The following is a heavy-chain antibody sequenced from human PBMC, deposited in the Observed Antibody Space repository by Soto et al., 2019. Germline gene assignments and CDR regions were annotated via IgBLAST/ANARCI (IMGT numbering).Heavy chain of an antibody. D-gene: IGHD6-19*01. V-gene: IGHV3-21*02. CDR3: ASQQWLAPHI. Sequence: EVQLVESGGGLANPGGSLRLSCAASGFPFNSYTMTWVRQSPGMGLEWVSSITTDGTSIYYADSVRGRFTVSRDNAKNSLDLQMNSLTVEDTAIYYCASQQWLAPHIWGQVTMVTVAS. CDR2: ITTDGTSI. J-gene: IGHJ3*02. CDR1: GFPFNSYT.